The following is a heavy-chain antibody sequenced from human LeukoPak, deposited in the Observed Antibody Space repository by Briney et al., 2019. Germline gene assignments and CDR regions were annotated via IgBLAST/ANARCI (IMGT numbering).Heavy chain of an antibody. CDR3: ARGPLHVVVPAATWFDP. J-gene: IGHJ5*02. V-gene: IGHV3-48*03. CDR1: GFTFSTYE. D-gene: IGHD2-2*01. CDR2: ISSSGSTI. Sequence: GGSLRLSCAASGFTFSTYEMNWVRQAPGKGLEWVSYISSSGSTIYYADSVKGRFTISRDTAKNSLYLQMNSLRAEDTAVYYCARGPLHVVVPAATWFDPWGQGILVIVSS.